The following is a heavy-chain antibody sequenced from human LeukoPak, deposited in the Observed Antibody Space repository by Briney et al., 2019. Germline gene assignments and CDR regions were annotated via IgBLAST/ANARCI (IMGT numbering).Heavy chain of an antibody. D-gene: IGHD3-10*01. CDR1: GYTFTSYA. CDR3: ARVAMVRGEDYFDY. CDR2: INAGNGNT. V-gene: IGHV1-3*01. Sequence: GASVTVSRKASGYTFTSYAKHWVRQAPGQRLEWMGWINAGNGNTKYSQKFQGRVTITRDTSASTAYMELSSPRSEDTAVYYCARVAMVRGEDYFDYWGQGTLVTVSS. J-gene: IGHJ4*02.